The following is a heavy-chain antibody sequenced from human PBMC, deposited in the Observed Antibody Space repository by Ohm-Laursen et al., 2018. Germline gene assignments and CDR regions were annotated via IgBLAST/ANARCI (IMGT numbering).Heavy chain of an antibody. D-gene: IGHD3-10*01. Sequence: SLRLPCTASGFTFSSYGMHWVRQAPGKGLEWVAVISYDGSNKYYADSVKGRFTISRDNSKNTLYLQMNSLRAEDTAVYYCAKDRTITMVRGVIPHDAFDIWGQGTMVTVSS. CDR2: ISYDGSNK. J-gene: IGHJ3*02. V-gene: IGHV3-30*18. CDR1: GFTFSSYG. CDR3: AKDRTITMVRGVIPHDAFDI.